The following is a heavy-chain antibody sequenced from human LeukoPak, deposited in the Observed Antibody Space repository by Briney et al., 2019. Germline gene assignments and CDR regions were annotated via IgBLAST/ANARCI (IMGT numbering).Heavy chain of an antibody. Sequence: KSGESLKISCKGSGYSFTSYWISWVRQMPGKGLEWMGRIDPSDSYTNYSPSFQGHVTISADKSISTAYLQWSSLKASDTAMYYCARLNGYVDTAMLGAFDIWGQGTMVTVSS. J-gene: IGHJ3*02. D-gene: IGHD5-18*01. CDR3: ARLNGYVDTAMLGAFDI. CDR2: IDPSDSYT. V-gene: IGHV5-10-1*01. CDR1: GYSFTSYW.